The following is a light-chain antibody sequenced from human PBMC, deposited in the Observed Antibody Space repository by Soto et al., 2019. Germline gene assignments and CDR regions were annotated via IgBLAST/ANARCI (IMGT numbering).Light chain of an antibody. J-gene: IGLJ1*01. CDR1: SSDVGGYNS. CDR3: ISYTSGSTQV. Sequence: QSALTQPASVSGSPGQSITISCTGTSSDVGGYNSVSWYQKHRGKAPKLMVYDVSNRPSGVSNRFSGSKSGNTASLTIFGLQAEDEADYYCISYTSGSTQVFGTGTKLTVL. CDR2: DVS. V-gene: IGLV2-14*01.